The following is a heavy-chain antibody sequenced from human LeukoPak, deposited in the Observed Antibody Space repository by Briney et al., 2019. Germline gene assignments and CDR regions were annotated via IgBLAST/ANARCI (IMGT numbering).Heavy chain of an antibody. D-gene: IGHD2-2*01. CDR1: GGSISNYY. J-gene: IGHJ5*02. V-gene: IGHV4-59*01. CDR2: IYDSGST. Sequence: SETLSLTCTVSGGSISNYYWSWIRQPPGKGLEWIGYIYDSGSTNYNPSLKSRVTISVERSKNQFSLNLRSVSAADTAVYYCARDPSNSRGWFDPWGQGTLVTVSS. CDR3: ARDPSNSRGWFDP.